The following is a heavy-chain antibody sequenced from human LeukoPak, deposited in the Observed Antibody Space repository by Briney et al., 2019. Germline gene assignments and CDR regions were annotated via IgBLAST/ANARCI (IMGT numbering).Heavy chain of an antibody. J-gene: IGHJ4*02. CDR1: GFTFSTYG. Sequence: GRSLRLSCAASGFTFSTYGMHWVRQAPGKGLEWVAVIWYDGVIKYYADSVKSRFTISRDNSKDTLFLQMNSVRAEDTAIYYCARAVGPYDYWGQGTPVTVSS. D-gene: IGHD3-10*01. V-gene: IGHV3-33*01. CDR2: IWYDGVIK. CDR3: ARAVGPYDY.